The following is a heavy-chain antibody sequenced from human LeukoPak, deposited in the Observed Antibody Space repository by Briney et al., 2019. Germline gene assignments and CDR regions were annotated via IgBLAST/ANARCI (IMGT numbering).Heavy chain of an antibody. CDR2: ISSSGSTI. V-gene: IGHV3-11*04. CDR3: ARDSIQLWLVDY. D-gene: IGHD5-18*01. Sequence: GGSLRLSCAASGFTFSDYYMSWIRQAPGKGLEWVSYISSSGSTIYYADSVKGGFTISRDNAKNSLYLQMNSLRAEDTTVYYCARDSIQLWLVDYWGQGTLVTVSS. J-gene: IGHJ4*02. CDR1: GFTFSDYY.